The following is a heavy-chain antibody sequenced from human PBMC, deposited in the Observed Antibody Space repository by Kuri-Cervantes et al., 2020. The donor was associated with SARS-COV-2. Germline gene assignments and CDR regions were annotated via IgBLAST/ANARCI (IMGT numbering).Heavy chain of an antibody. D-gene: IGHD6-6*01. V-gene: IGHV3-23*01. CDR1: GFSFSSYA. J-gene: IGHJ4*02. Sequence: GGSLRLSCAASGFSFSSYAMSWVRQAPGKGLEWVSAISGSGDNTYYADSVKGRFTISRDNSQNTVYLQMNSLRGEDTALYYCAQDVSQLGRACRYWSQGTLVTVSS. CDR2: ISGSGDNT. CDR3: AQDVSQLGRACRY.